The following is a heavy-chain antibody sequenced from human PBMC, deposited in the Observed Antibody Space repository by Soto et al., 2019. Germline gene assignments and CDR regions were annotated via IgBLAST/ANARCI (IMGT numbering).Heavy chain of an antibody. V-gene: IGHV4-34*01. J-gene: IGHJ3*02. CDR2: INHSGST. CDR1: GGSFSGYY. CDR3: AIVYYYDSSGSNVEAFDI. Sequence: SETLSLTCAVYGGSFSGYYWRWIRQRPGKGMEWSGEINHSGSTNYNPSLKSRVTISVDTSKNHFSLKLISVTAADTAVYYCAIVYYYDSSGSNVEAFDIWRQGTIVTAS. D-gene: IGHD3-22*01.